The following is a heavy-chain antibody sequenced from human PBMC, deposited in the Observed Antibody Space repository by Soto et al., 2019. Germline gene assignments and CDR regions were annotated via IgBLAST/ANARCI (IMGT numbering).Heavy chain of an antibody. CDR2: ISGGGGDST. CDR3: EKALAIIGKCDFDM. D-gene: IGHD3-9*01. J-gene: IGHJ4*02. V-gene: IGHV3-23*01. CDR1: GFTFSSYA. Sequence: GGSLRLSCAASGFTFSSYAMSWVRQAPGKGLEWVSAISGGGGDSTYYADSVKGRLIISKDNSKNTLYLQMSSLRAEDTAVYYCEKALAIIGKCDFDMWGQGALVTVSS.